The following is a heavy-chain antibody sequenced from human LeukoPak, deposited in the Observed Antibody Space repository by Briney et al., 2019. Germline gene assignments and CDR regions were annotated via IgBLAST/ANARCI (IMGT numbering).Heavy chain of an antibody. V-gene: IGHV1-18*01. CDR3: ERDVGRSYHLDY. CDR2: ISAYNGNT. J-gene: IGHJ4*02. CDR1: GYTFTSYG. D-gene: IGHD3-16*02. Sequence: ASLKVSCKASGYTFTSYGISWVRQAPGQGLEWMGWISAYNGNTDYAQSLKGRVTMTIDTATSTVYMELRSLRSDDTAVYYYERDVGRSYHLDYWGQGTLVTVSS.